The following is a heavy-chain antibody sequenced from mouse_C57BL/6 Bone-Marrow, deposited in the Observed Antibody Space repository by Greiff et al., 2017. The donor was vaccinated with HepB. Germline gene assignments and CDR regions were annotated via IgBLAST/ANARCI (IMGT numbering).Heavy chain of an antibody. Sequence: DVMLVESGEGLVKPGGSLKLSCAASGFTFSSYAMSWVRQTPEKRLEWVAYISSGGDYIYYADTVKGRFTISRDNARNTLYLQMSSLKSEDTAMYYCTRGGLWFAYWGQGTLVTVSA. J-gene: IGHJ3*01. CDR3: TRGGLWFAY. CDR2: ISSGGDYI. CDR1: GFTFSSYA. V-gene: IGHV5-9-1*02.